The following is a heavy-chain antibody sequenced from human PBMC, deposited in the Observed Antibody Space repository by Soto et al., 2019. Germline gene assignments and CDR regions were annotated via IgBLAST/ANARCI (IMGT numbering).Heavy chain of an antibody. D-gene: IGHD3-10*01. V-gene: IGHV1-69*13. J-gene: IGHJ6*02. CDR2: IIPIFGTA. CDR1: GGTFSSYA. Sequence: GGPVKVSCKASGGTFSSYAISWGRQAPGQRLEWMGGIIPIFGTANYAQKFQGRVTITADESTSTAYMELSSLRSEDTAVYYCARGNITMVRGVISSNYYYGMDVWGQGTTVTVSS. CDR3: ARGNITMVRGVISSNYYYGMDV.